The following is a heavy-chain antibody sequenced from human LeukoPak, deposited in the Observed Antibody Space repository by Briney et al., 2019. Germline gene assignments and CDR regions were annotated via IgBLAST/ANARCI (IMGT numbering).Heavy chain of an antibody. V-gene: IGHV4-59*01. CDR2: IYYSGST. D-gene: IGHD3-3*01. J-gene: IGHJ4*02. CDR1: GGSISSYY. CDR3: ARGGKLRFLEWLYFDY. Sequence: SETLSLTCTVSGGSISSYYWSWIRQPPGKGLEWIGYIYYSGSTNYNPSLKSRVTISVDTSKNQFSLKLSSVTAADTAVYYCARGGKLRFLEWLYFDYWGQGTLVTVSS.